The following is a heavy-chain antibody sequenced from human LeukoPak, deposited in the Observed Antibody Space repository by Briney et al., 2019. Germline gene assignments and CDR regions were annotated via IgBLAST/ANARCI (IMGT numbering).Heavy chain of an antibody. D-gene: IGHD2-8*01. V-gene: IGHV1-2*02. CDR1: GYTFTGYY. J-gene: IGHJ4*02. CDR3: AKYAKGYYFDY. Sequence: ASVKVSCKASGYTFTGYYMHWVRQAPGQGLEWMGWINPNSGGTNYAQKSQGRVTMTRDTSISTAYMELSRLRSDDTAVYYCAKYAKGYYFDYWGQGTLVTVSS. CDR2: INPNSGGT.